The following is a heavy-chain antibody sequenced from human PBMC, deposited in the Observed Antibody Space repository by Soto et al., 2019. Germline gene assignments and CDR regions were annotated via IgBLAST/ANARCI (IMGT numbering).Heavy chain of an antibody. V-gene: IGHV6-1*01. J-gene: IGHJ6*02. D-gene: IGHD6-6*01. CDR3: AREWVGSSGPGDYYCYGMDV. Sequence: PSQTLSLTCAISGDSVSSNSAAWNWIRQSPSRGLEWLGRTYYRSKWYNDYAVSVKSRITINPDTSKNQFSLQLNSVTPEDTAVYYCAREWVGSSGPGDYYCYGMDVWGQGTTVTVSS. CDR1: GDSVSSNSAA. CDR2: TYYRSKWYN.